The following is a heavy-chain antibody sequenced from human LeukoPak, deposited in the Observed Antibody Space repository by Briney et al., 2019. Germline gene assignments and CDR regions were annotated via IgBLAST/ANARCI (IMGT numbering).Heavy chain of an antibody. Sequence: ASVKVSCKASGFTFTSSGFSWVRQAPGQGLEWMGWISAYNGNTNFAQKLQGRVTMTTDTSTSTAYTELRSLRSDDTAVYFCARSAEHCNNGVCFTDYYMDVWGKGTTVTVSS. J-gene: IGHJ6*03. V-gene: IGHV1-18*01. CDR1: GFTFTSSG. CDR2: ISAYNGNT. D-gene: IGHD2-8*01. CDR3: ARSAEHCNNGVCFTDYYMDV.